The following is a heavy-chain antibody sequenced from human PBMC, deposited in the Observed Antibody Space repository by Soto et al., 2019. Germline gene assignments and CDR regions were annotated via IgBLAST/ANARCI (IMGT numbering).Heavy chain of an antibody. CDR2: AYHSGAT. V-gene: IGHV4-38-2*01. CDR3: ARLSIDGYCYWFDF. J-gene: IGHJ5*01. CDR1: GYSISNGHY. D-gene: IGHD3-16*02. Sequence: KPSETLSLTCVVSGYSISNGHYWSWLRQPPGKGLEWIGSAYHSGATYYSPSLQSRVTTSVDASKNQFSLRLTSVTAADTAVYYCARLSIDGYCYWFDFWGQGILVTVSS.